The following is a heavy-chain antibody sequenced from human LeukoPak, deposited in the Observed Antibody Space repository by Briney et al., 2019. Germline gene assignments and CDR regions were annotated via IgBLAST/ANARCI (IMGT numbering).Heavy chain of an antibody. Sequence: GGSLRLSCAASGFTFSSYAMHWVRQAPGKGLEWVAVISYDGSNKYYADSVKGRFTISRDNSKNTLYLQMNSLRAEDTAVYYCARSSWKFGEFDYWGQGTLVTVSS. V-gene: IGHV3-30*04. CDR2: ISYDGSNK. J-gene: IGHJ4*02. CDR1: GFTFSSYA. D-gene: IGHD3-10*01. CDR3: ARSSWKFGEFDY.